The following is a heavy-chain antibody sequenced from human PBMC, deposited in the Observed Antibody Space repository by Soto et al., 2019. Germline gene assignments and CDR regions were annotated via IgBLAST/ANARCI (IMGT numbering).Heavy chain of an antibody. CDR3: ARHTPAISISDH. CDR2: IYYSGST. V-gene: IGHV4-39*01. D-gene: IGHD2-15*01. Sequence: SETLSLTSTISGGSIPSSSYYWGWIRQPPGKGLEWIGSIYYSGSTYYNPSLKSRVTISVDTSKNQFSLKLSSVTAADTAVYYCARHTPAISISDHWGQG. CDR1: GGSIPSSSYY. J-gene: IGHJ1*01.